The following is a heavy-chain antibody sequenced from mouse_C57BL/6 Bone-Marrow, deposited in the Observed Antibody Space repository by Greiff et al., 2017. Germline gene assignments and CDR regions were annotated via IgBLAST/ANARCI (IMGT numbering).Heavy chain of an antibody. CDR1: GFNIKDDY. CDR2: IDPENGDT. CDR3: TTWEDY. Sequence: EVQLQQSGAELVRPGASVTLSCTASGFNIKDDYMHWVKQRPEQGLEWIGWIDPENGDTEYASKFQGKATITDDTASNTAYLQRSSLTSEDTAVYYCTTWEDYWGQVTSVTGSS. J-gene: IGHJ4*01. D-gene: IGHD4-1*01. V-gene: IGHV14-4*01.